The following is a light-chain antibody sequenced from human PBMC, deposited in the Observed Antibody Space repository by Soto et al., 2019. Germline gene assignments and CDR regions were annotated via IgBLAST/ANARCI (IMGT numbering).Light chain of an antibody. Sequence: DIQMTQSPSSVSASVGDRVRISCRASQGINSWLAWYQKKPGRAPKVLIYAASSLQNGVPSRFSGSESGTDFTLTISNLQPEDGAMYFCQQANSFPITLGQGTRLEIK. J-gene: IGKJ5*01. CDR3: QQANSFPIT. V-gene: IGKV1-12*01. CDR2: AAS. CDR1: QGINSW.